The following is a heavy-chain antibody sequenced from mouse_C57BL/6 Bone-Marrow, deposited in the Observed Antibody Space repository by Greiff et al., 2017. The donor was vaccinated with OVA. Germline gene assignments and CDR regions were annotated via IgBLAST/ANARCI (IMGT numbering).Heavy chain of an antibody. CDR3: ARWGLRHYYYAMDY. J-gene: IGHJ4*01. CDR1: GYTFTDYN. V-gene: IGHV1-18*01. Sequence: EVQLKQSGPELVKPGASVKIPCKASGYTFTDYNMDWVKQSHGKSLEWIGDINPNNGGTIYNQKFKGKATLTVDKSSSTAYMELRSLTSEDTAVYYCARWGLRHYYYAMDYWGQGTSVTVSS. CDR2: INPNNGGT. D-gene: IGHD2-4*01.